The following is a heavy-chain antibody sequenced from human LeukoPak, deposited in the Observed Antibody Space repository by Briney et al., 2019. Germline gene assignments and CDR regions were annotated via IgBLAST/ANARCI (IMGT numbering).Heavy chain of an antibody. J-gene: IGHJ4*02. Sequence: GGSLRLFCAASGFTFSDYYMSWIRQAPGKGLEWVSYISSSGSTIYYADSVKGRFTISRDNAKNSLYLQMNSLRAEDTAVYYCARDPHYYDSSGYVDYWGQGTLVTVSS. CDR2: ISSSGSTI. CDR3: ARDPHYYDSSGYVDY. D-gene: IGHD3-22*01. V-gene: IGHV3-11*01. CDR1: GFTFSDYY.